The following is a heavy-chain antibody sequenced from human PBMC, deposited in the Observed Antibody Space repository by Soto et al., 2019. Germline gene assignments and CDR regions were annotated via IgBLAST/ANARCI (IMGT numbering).Heavy chain of an antibody. CDR2: IWYDGSNK. CDR1: GFTFSSYG. V-gene: IGHV3-33*01. CDR3: ARERRAFGELFIFDY. J-gene: IGHJ4*02. Sequence: QVQLVESGGGVVQPGRSLRLSCAASGFTFSSYGMHWVRQAPGKGLEWVAVIWYDGSNKYYADSVKGRFTISRDNSKNTLYLQMNSLRAEDTAVYYCARERRAFGELFIFDYWGQGTLVTVSS. D-gene: IGHD3-10*01.